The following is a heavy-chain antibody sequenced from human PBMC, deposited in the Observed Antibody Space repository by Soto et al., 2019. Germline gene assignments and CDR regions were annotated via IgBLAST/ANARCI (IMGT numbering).Heavy chain of an antibody. V-gene: IGHV1-18*01. CDR3: ATRSPAFDY. Sequence: QVQLVQSGPEVKKPGASVNVSCKTSGYTFTSFGITWVRQAPGQGLEWMGWISTNKGNTNYAQKFQGRVTMTTDTSTSTGYMELRSLRSDDTAVYYCATRSPAFDYWGQGTLVTVSS. CDR2: ISTNKGNT. CDR1: GYTFTSFG. J-gene: IGHJ4*02.